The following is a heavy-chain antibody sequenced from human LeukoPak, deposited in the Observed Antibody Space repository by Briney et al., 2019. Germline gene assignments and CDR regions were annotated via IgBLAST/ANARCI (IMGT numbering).Heavy chain of an antibody. V-gene: IGHV4-59*01. CDR3: ARAPLRRANFDY. J-gene: IGHJ4*02. CDR2: IYYSGST. Sequence: PSETLSLTCTVSGGSISSYYWSWIRQPPGKGLGWIGYIYYSGSTNYNPSLKSRVTISVDTSKNQFSLKLSSVTAADTAVYYCARAPLRRANFDYWGQGTLVTVSS. CDR1: GGSISSYY.